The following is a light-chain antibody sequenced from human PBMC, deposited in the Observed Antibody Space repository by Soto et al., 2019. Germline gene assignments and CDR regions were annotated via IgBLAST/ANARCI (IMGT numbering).Light chain of an antibody. V-gene: IGLV2-14*01. J-gene: IGLJ1*01. CDR1: TSDVGAYNY. CDR2: QVS. Sequence: QSALTQPASVSGSPGQSIAISCTGTTSDVGAYNYVSWYQQHPGKTPKLMIYQVSNRPSGVSNRFSGSKSGNTASLTISGLQAEDEADYCCSSSTGSTTYVFGTGTKLTLL. CDR3: SSSTGSTTYV.